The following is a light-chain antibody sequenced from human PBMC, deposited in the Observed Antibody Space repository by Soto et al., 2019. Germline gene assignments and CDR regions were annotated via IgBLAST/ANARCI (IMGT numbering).Light chain of an antibody. J-gene: IGKJ1*01. Sequence: QMTQSPSSLSASVGDRVTITCRASQDIRNDLGWYQQKPGKAPRLLIYAASSLQSGVPSGFSGSGSGTDFTLTIRSLQPEDFATYYCKQSYSTLWTFGQGTKVDIK. CDR2: AAS. V-gene: IGKV1-39*01. CDR1: QDIRND. CDR3: KQSYSTLWT.